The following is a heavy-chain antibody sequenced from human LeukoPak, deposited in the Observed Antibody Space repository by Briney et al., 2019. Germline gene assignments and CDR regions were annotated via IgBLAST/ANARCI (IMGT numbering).Heavy chain of an antibody. J-gene: IGHJ4*02. CDR3: ASRRDGYVNPFDC. CDR1: GGSFSGYY. CDR2: IDHSGST. V-gene: IGHV4-34*01. D-gene: IGHD5-24*01. Sequence: SETLSLTCAVYGGSFSGYYWSWIRQPPGKGLEWIGEIDHSGSTNYNPSLKRRVIISVDTSKNQFSLKVNSVTAADTALYYCASRRDGYVNPFDCWGQGTQVTVSS.